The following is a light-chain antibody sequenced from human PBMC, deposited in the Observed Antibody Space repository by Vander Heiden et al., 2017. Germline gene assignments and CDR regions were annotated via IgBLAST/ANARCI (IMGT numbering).Light chain of an antibody. CDR3: SSYTSSSVVV. V-gene: IGLV2-14*03. J-gene: IGLJ2*01. Sequence: QSALTQPAYLSASPSPSLTISCTGTSSDVGSYNDVSCYQHPPGNAPHLIIYDVSNRPSVVSRRFSGSKSGNTASLTISGLQAEDEADYYCSSYTSSSVVVFGGGTKLTVL. CDR2: DVS. CDR1: SSDVGSYND.